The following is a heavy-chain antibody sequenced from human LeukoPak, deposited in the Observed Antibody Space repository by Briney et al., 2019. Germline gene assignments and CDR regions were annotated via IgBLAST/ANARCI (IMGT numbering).Heavy chain of an antibody. CDR2: ISGSGGST. V-gene: IGHV3-23*01. CDR3: AKVYDSSGYYTGVVDY. J-gene: IGHJ4*02. CDR1: GITFSSYA. Sequence: GGSLRLSCAASGITFSSYAMSWVRQAPGKGLEWVSAISGSGGSTYYADSVKGRFTISRDNSKNTLYLQMNSLRAEDTAVYYCAKVYDSSGYYTGVVDYWGQGTLVTVSS. D-gene: IGHD3-22*01.